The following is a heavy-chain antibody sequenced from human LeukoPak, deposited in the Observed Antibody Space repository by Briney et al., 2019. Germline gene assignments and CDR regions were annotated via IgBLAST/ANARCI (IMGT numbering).Heavy chain of an antibody. J-gene: IGHJ4*02. Sequence: SETLSLTCSVSGDSISAYYWSWIRQPPGKGLEWIGYIYYSGSTNYKPSLKSRVTISVDTSKNQFSLKLSSVTAADTAVYYCARNTAARSPTTIWGPGTLVTVFS. D-gene: IGHD6-6*01. CDR1: GDSISAYY. CDR3: ARNTAARSPTTI. V-gene: IGHV4-59*08. CDR2: IYYSGST.